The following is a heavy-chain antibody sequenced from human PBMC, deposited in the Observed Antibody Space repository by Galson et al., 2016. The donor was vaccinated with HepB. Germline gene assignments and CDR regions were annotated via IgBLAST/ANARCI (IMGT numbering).Heavy chain of an antibody. Sequence: SLRLSCAASGFTFSSHWMHWVRQAPGKGLVWVSVINSDASTTIYADSVKGRFTISRDNAKNTLYLQMNSLRVEDTAIYYCAQDILGVPYYWGQGTLVTVSS. V-gene: IGHV3-74*01. CDR3: AQDILGVPYY. CDR1: GFTFSSHW. CDR2: INSDASTT. J-gene: IGHJ4*02. D-gene: IGHD2/OR15-2a*01.